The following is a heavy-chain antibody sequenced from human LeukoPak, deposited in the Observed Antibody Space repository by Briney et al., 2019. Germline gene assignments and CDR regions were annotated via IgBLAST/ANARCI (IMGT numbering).Heavy chain of an antibody. J-gene: IGHJ4*02. CDR2: INPSGGST. Sequence: ASVKVSCKASGGTFSSYAISWVRQAPGQGLEWMGIINPSGGSTSYAQKFQGRVTMTRDMSTSTVYMELSSLRSEDTAVYYCARSPGLSLLRMDYWGQGTLVTVSS. CDR1: GGTFSSYA. V-gene: IGHV1-46*01. CDR3: ARSPGLSLLRMDY. D-gene: IGHD3-16*02.